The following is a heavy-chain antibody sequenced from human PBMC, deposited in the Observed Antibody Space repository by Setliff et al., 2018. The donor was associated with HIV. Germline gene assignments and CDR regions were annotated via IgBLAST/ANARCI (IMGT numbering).Heavy chain of an antibody. CDR1: GFTFSSYA. Sequence: GGSLRLSCAVSGFTFSSYAMSWVRQAPGKGLEWVSAISGSAGSTYYADSVKGRFTISGDNSKNTLYLQMSSLRAEDTAVYYCVKELGYSYGYQWDYYYYYMDVWGKGTTVTVSS. D-gene: IGHD5-18*01. CDR3: VKELGYSYGYQWDYYYYYMDV. V-gene: IGHV3-23*01. J-gene: IGHJ6*03. CDR2: ISGSAGST.